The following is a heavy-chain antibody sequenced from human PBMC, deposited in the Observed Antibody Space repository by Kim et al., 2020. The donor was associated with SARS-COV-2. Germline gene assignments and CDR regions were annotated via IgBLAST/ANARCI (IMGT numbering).Heavy chain of an antibody. CDR3: AKAITGSWRSPYYFDY. J-gene: IGHJ4*02. CDR2: IWCDGSNK. D-gene: IGHD5-12*01. Sequence: GGSLRLSCAASGFTFSSYVMHWVRQAPGKGLEWVAVIWCDGSNKYYADSVKGRFTISRDNSKNTLYLQMNSLRAEDTAVYYCAKAITGSWRSPYYFDYWGQGTLVTVSS. V-gene: IGHV3-33*06. CDR1: GFTFSSYV.